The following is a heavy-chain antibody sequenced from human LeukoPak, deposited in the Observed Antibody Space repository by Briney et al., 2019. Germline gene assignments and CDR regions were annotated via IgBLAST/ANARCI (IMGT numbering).Heavy chain of an antibody. CDR2: ICTSGST. V-gene: IGHV4-4*07. CDR3: ARASSWLPFEY. J-gene: IGHJ4*02. D-gene: IGHD6-13*01. CDR1: GGSISRYY. Sequence: SETLSLTCSVSGGSISRYYWSWIRQPAGKGLQWIGRICTSGSTNYNPSLKSRVTMSVDTSKNQFSLKLSSVTAADTAVYYCARASSWLPFEYWGQGTLVTVSS.